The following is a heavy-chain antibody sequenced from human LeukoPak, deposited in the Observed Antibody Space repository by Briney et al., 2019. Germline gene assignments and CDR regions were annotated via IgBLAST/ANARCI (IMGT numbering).Heavy chain of an antibody. CDR2: IYPGDSGT. V-gene: IGHV5-51*01. Sequence: GESLKISCKGSGYSFTSYWIGWVRQMPGKGLEWMGIIYPGDSGTRYSPSFQGQVTISADKSISTAYLQWSSLKASDTAMYYCARQPPCSSTSCPAFDPWGQGTLVTVSS. D-gene: IGHD2-2*01. CDR1: GYSFTSYW. CDR3: ARQPPCSSTSCPAFDP. J-gene: IGHJ5*02.